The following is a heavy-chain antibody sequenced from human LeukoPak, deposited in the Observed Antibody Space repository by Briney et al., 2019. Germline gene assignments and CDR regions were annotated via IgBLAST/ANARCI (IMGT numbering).Heavy chain of an antibody. Sequence: SETLSLTCTVSGDSISSSSYYWGWIRQPPGEGLEWIGSIYYSGSTYYNPSLKSRVTISVDTSKNQFSLKLSSVTAADTAVYYCARLIYDSSTHYYEVGYFDYWGQGTLVTVSS. V-gene: IGHV4-39*07. J-gene: IGHJ4*02. CDR3: ARLIYDSSTHYYEVGYFDY. CDR1: GDSISSSSYY. D-gene: IGHD3-22*01. CDR2: IYYSGST.